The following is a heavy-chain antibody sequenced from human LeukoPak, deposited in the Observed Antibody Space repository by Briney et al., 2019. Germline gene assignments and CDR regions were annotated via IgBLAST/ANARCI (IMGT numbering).Heavy chain of an antibody. CDR2: ISSSSSTI. J-gene: IGHJ4*02. D-gene: IGHD1-26*01. V-gene: IGHV3-48*01. Sequence: PGGSLGLSCAASGFTFSSYSVNWVRQAPGKGLEWVSYISSSSSTIYYADSVKGRFTISRDNAKNSLYLQMNSLRAEDTAVYYCASASSGSYGGGFDYWGQGTLVTVSS. CDR1: GFTFSSYS. CDR3: ASASSGSYGGGFDY.